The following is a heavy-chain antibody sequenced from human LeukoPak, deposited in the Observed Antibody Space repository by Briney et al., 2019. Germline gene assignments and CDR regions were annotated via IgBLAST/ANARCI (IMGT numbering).Heavy chain of an antibody. D-gene: IGHD6-13*01. J-gene: IGHJ2*01. Sequence: SETLSLTCTVSGGSISSGSYYWSWIRQPAGKGLEWIGRIYTSGSTNYNPSLKSRVTISVDTSKNQFSLKLSSVTAADTAVYYCARGSWVAAAVYWYFDLWGRGTLVTVSS. CDR1: GGSISSGSYY. CDR2: IYTSGST. CDR3: ARGSWVAAAVYWYFDL. V-gene: IGHV4-61*02.